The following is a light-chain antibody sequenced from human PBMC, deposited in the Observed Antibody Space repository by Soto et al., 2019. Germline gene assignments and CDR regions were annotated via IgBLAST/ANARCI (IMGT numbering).Light chain of an antibody. CDR2: GNR. CDR3: QAYDYSLTSSV. CDR1: SSKLGAGYD. J-gene: IGLJ3*02. V-gene: IGLV1-40*01. Sequence: QSVLTQSPSVCGAPGQRVTISLTGKSSKLGAGYDVHWYQQLPGTAPKVVIYGNRNRPSGVPERFSGSKSGTSASLAITGLQAEDEAAYFCQAYDYSLTSSVFGGGTKLTV.